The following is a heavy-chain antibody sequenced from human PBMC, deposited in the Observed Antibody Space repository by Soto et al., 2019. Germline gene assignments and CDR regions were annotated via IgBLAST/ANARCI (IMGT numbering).Heavy chain of an antibody. CDR1: FYTFANYG. J-gene: IGHJ6*02. CDR2: ISAYNGNT. CDR3: ARDCSGGSCPGVNYYYGLDS. D-gene: IGHD2-15*01. V-gene: IGHV1-18*04. Sequence: ASGKACCKACFYTFANYGLNSGRQAPGQGLEWMGWISAYNGNTNYAQKLQGRVTITTDTSTSTAYMELRSLRSDDTAVYFCARDCSGGSCPGVNYYYGLDSWG.